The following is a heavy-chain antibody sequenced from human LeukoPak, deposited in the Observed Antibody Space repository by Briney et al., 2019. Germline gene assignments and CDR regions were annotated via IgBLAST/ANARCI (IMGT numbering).Heavy chain of an antibody. Sequence: GASVKVSCEASGYTFTGYYMHWVRQAPGQGLEWMGRINPNSGGTNYAQKFQGRVTMTRDTSISTAYMELSSLRSEDTAVYYCARDGENCGGDCYNWYFDLWGRGTLVTVSS. CDR1: GYTFTGYY. D-gene: IGHD2-21*02. CDR2: INPNSGGT. CDR3: ARDGENCGGDCYNWYFDL. J-gene: IGHJ2*01. V-gene: IGHV1-2*06.